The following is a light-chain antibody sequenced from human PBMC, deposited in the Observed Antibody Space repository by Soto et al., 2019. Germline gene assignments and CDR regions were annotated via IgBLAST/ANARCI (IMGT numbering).Light chain of an antibody. Sequence: QSVLTQPASVSGSPGQSITISCTGNSSDVGGYDYVSWYQQHPDKAPKFMIYEVTNRPSGVSHRFSGSKSGNTASLTISGLQAEDEADYYCSSYTTTRTYVFGTGTKLTVL. V-gene: IGLV2-14*01. CDR2: EVT. CDR1: SSDVGGYDY. CDR3: SSYTTTRTYV. J-gene: IGLJ1*01.